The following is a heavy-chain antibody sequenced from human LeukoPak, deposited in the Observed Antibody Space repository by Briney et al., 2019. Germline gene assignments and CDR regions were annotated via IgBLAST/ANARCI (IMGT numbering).Heavy chain of an antibody. J-gene: IGHJ4*02. Sequence: GGSLRLSCEASGFTFSTFGMSWFRQAPGKGLEWVGFIRAKTYGGTTQYAASVKDRFTISRDDSKSIAYLQMNSLKTEDTAVCYCARADYGGNAGGFWGQGTLVTVSS. CDR1: GFTFSTFG. CDR3: ARADYGGNAGGF. V-gene: IGHV3-49*03. CDR2: IRAKTYGGTT. D-gene: IGHD4-23*01.